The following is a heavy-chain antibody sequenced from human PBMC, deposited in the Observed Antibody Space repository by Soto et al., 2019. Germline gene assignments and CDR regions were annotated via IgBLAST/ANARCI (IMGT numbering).Heavy chain of an antibody. CDR1: GGTFTRQT. V-gene: IGHV1-69*06. J-gene: IGHJ5*02. D-gene: IGHD2-2*01. CDR3: VKSSTSHRQGPINGFVT. CDR2: IIPFYSSA. Sequence: QVQLVQSGAEVRKPGSSVKVSCKASGGTFTRQTISWVRQAPGQGLEWRGGIIPFYSSATYAHRFQGRVWMTADKSTGTAYMELRRLRSEDTAMYYCVKSSTSHRQGPINGFVTWGQGTPVTVSS.